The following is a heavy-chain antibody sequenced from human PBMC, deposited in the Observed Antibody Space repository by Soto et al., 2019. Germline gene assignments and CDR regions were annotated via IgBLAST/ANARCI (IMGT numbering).Heavy chain of an antibody. CDR1: GYTFTSYA. V-gene: IGHV1-3*01. J-gene: IGHJ6*02. CDR3: ASSYSNYALIDYYYYGMDV. CDR2: INAGNGNT. D-gene: IGHD4-4*01. Sequence: QVQLVQSGAEVKKPGASVKASCKASGYTFTSYAMHWVRQAPGQRLEWMGWINAGNGNTKYSQKFQGRVTITRDTSASTAYMELSSLRSEDTAVYYCASSYSNYALIDYYYYGMDVWGQGTTVTVSS.